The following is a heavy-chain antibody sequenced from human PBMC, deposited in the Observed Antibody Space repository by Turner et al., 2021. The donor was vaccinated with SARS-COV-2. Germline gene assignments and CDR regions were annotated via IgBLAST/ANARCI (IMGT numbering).Heavy chain of an antibody. CDR2: ISSSSRYI. CDR1: AFTFSSYS. J-gene: IGHJ4*02. D-gene: IGHD3-22*01. CDR3: ARDSFGYYDSSGYYLGGFDY. Sequence: EVQLVESGGGLVKPGGSLRLSCAASAFTFSSYSMNWVRQAPGKGLAWVSSISSSSRYIYYADSVKGRFTISRDNAKNSLYLQMNSLRAEDTAVYYCARDSFGYYDSSGYYLGGFDYWGQGTLVTVSS. V-gene: IGHV3-21*01.